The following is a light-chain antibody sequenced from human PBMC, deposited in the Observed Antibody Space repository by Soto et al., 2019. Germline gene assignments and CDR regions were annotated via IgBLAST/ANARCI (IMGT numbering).Light chain of an antibody. J-gene: IGLJ1*01. CDR3: TSYTSDTTYV. Sequence: SVLTQPASVSGSPGQSITISCTGTSTDVGRYNYVSWYQQHPGTAPKLMVYDVSNRPSWVSNRFSGSKSGITASLTISGLQAEDEADYYCTSYTSDTTYVFGTGTKVTVL. CDR2: DVS. V-gene: IGLV2-14*01. CDR1: STDVGRYNY.